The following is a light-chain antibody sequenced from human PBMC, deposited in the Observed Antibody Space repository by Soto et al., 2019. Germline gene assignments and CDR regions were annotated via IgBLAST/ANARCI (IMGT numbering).Light chain of an antibody. CDR2: GAS. V-gene: IGKV3-20*01. J-gene: IGKJ3*01. CDR3: QQYGRSPLFT. CDR1: QSVSNNY. Sequence: EIVLAQSPGTLSLSPGERATLSCRASQSVSNNYLAWYQQKPGQPPRLLIDGASNRATGIPDRFSGSGSGTDFSLTISRVEPEDSAVYYCQQYGRSPLFTFGPGTRWIS.